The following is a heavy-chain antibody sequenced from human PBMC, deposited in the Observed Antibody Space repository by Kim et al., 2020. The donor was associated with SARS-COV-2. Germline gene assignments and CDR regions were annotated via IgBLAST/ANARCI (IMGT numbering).Heavy chain of an antibody. J-gene: IGHJ3*01. D-gene: IGHD3-16*01. CDR1: GFTFDTYA. CDR3: AKASVGGGADAFDV. V-gene: IGHV3-23*01. CDR2: IIGHGGGT. Sequence: GGSLRLSCVASGFTFDTYAMSWVRQAPGKGLEWVSGIIGHGGGTYYADSVRGRFSISRDNSKNTRDLQLNSLRVEDTAVYYCAKASVGGGADAFDVWGLGTLVTVSS.